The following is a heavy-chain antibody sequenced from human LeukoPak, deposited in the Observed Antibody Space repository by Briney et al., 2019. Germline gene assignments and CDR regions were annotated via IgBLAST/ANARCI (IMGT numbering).Heavy chain of an antibody. D-gene: IGHD3-22*01. J-gene: IGHJ4*02. CDR1: GGSISSGGYY. CDR2: IYYSGST. CDR3: ARAQYYYDSGAYGPDY. V-gene: IGHV4-31*03. Sequence: SETLSLTCTVSGGSISSGGYYWSWIRQHPGKGLEWIGYIYYSGSTYYNPSLKSRVTISVDTSKNQFSLKLSSVTAADTAVYYCARAQYYYDSGAYGPDYWGQGTQVTVSS.